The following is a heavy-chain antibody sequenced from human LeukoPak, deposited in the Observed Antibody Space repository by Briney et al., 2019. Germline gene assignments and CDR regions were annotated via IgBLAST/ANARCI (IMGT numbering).Heavy chain of an antibody. D-gene: IGHD3-9*01. CDR2: ISGSGGST. CDR1: GFTFSSCA. CDR3: AGTDYDILTGYGIDY. J-gene: IGHJ4*02. V-gene: IGHV3-23*01. Sequence: GGSLRLSCAASGFTFSSCAMSWVRQAPGKGLEWVSAISGSGGSTYYADSVKGRFTISRDNAKNSLYLQMNSLRAEDTAVYYCAGTDYDILTGYGIDYWGQGTLVTVSS.